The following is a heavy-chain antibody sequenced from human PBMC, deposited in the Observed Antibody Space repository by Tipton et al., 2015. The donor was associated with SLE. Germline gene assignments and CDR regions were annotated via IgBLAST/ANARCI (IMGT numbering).Heavy chain of an antibody. CDR2: SNPSGNT. D-gene: IGHD2-2*01. CDR3: ARTAVLAAIMMDV. CDR1: GGSFSGYS. J-gene: IGHJ6*02. V-gene: IGHV4-34*01. Sequence: TLSLTCAVFGGSFSGYSWSWIRQPPGKGLEWVGESNPSGNTNYNPSHKSRVTISVDTSKNQLSLKLTSVTAADTAVYYCARTAVLAAIMMDVWGQGTTVSVSS.